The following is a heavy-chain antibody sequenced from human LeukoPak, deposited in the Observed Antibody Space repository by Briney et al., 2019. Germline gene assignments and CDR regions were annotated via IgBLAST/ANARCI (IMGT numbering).Heavy chain of an antibody. V-gene: IGHV4-59*01. D-gene: IGHD6-13*01. CDR1: GGSISSYY. Sequence: SETLSLTCTVSGGSISSYYWSWIRQPPGKGLEWIGYIYYSGSTNYNPSLKSRVTISVDTSKNQFSLKLSSVTAADTAVYYCARGSGIAGSYYYYYMDVWGKGTTVTISS. CDR3: ARGSGIAGSYYYYYMDV. CDR2: IYYSGST. J-gene: IGHJ6*03.